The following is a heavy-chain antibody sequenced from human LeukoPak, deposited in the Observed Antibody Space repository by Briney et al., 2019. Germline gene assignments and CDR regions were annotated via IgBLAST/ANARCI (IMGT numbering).Heavy chain of an antibody. V-gene: IGHV3-48*03. CDR2: INSRGTTI. CDR1: GFTFSSYE. D-gene: IGHD4/OR15-4a*01. J-gene: IGHJ4*02. CDR3: ARDPIVTMEPYYFDY. Sequence: GGSLRLSCAASGFTFSSYEMNWVRQSPGKGLEWVAYINSRGTTIYYADSVKGRFTISRDNAKNSLYLQVNSLRAEDTAVYYCARDPIVTMEPYYFDYWGQGTLVTVSS.